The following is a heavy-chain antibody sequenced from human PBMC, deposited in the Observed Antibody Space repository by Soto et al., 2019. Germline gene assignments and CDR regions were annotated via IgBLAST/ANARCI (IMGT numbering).Heavy chain of an antibody. D-gene: IGHD2-2*01. Sequence: EVQLLESGGGLVQPGGSLRLSCAASGFTFSSYAMCWVRQAPGKGLEWVSAISGSGGSTYYADSVKGRFTISRDNSKNTLYLQMNSLRAEDTAVYYCAKARYCSSTSCYPPGWFDPWGQGTLVTVSS. CDR1: GFTFSSYA. CDR3: AKARYCSSTSCYPPGWFDP. V-gene: IGHV3-23*01. J-gene: IGHJ5*02. CDR2: ISGSGGST.